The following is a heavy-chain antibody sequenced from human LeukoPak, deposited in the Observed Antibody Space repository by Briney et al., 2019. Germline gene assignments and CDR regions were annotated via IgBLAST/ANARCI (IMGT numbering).Heavy chain of an antibody. CDR2: ISAYNGNT. V-gene: IGHV1-18*01. CDR1: GYTFTSYG. D-gene: IGHD2-2*02. Sequence: GASVKVSCKASGYTFTSYGISWVRQAPGQGLEWMGWISAYNGNTNYAQKLQGRVTMTTDTSTSTAYMELRSLRSDDTAVYYCARDSVVVVPAAIMGANYYYYYYMDVWGQGTLVTVSS. J-gene: IGHJ6*03. CDR3: ARDSVVVVPAAIMGANYYYYYYMDV.